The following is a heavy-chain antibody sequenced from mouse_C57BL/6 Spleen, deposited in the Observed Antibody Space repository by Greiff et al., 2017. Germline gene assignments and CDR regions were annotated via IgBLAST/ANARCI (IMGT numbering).Heavy chain of an antibody. V-gene: IGHV1-72*01. D-gene: IGHD1-1*01. CDR3: ARSYFGSSYWYFDV. CDR2: IDPNSGGT. Sequence: VQLQQPGAELVKPGASVKLSCKASGYTFTSYWMHWVKPRPGRGLEGIGRIDPNSGGTKYNEKFKRKATLTVDKPAITAYMQLSSLTSEDSAVYYCARSYFGSSYWYFDVWGTGTTVTVSS. CDR1: GYTFTSYW. J-gene: IGHJ1*03.